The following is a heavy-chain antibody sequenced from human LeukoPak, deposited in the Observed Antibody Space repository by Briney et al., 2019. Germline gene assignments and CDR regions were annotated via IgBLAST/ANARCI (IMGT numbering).Heavy chain of an antibody. CDR1: GGTFSSYA. CDR2: VSAYNGNT. V-gene: IGHV1-18*01. D-gene: IGHD3-16*02. CDR3: AKYRPYSYYMDV. J-gene: IGHJ6*03. Sequence: ASVKVSCKASGGTFSSYAINWVRQAPGQGLEWVGWVSAYNGNTKYAQALQGRVTMTTDTSTTTAYMELRGLSSDDTAVYYCAKYRPYSYYMDVWGKGTTVTVSS.